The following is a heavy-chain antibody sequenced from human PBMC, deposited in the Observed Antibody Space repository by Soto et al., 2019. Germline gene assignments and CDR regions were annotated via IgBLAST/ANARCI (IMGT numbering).Heavy chain of an antibody. CDR3: ARGGGSKRYIDY. J-gene: IGHJ4*02. CDR2: IIPILGTA. Sequence: SVKVSCKASGGTFSSYAISWVRQAPGQGLEWMGGIIPILGTANYAQKFQGRVTITADESTSTAYMELSSLRSEDTAVYYCARGGGSKRYIDYWGQGTLVTVSS. V-gene: IGHV1-69*13. CDR1: GGTFSSYA. D-gene: IGHD2-15*01.